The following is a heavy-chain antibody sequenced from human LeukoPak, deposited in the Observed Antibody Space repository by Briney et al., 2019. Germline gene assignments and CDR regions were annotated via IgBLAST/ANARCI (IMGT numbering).Heavy chain of an antibody. CDR2: INPNSGGT. Sequence: ASVKVSCKASGYTFTGYYMHWVRQAPGQGLEWMGRINPNSGGTNYAQKFQGRVTMTRDTSISTAYMELSSLRSEDTAVYYCATRTPYYDFWSGNIFLAYWGQGTLVTVSS. V-gene: IGHV1-2*06. J-gene: IGHJ4*02. CDR3: ATRTPYYDFWSGNIFLAY. CDR1: GYTFTGYY. D-gene: IGHD3-3*01.